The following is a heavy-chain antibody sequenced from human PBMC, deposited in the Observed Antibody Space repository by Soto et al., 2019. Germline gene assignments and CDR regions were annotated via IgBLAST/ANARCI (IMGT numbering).Heavy chain of an antibody. CDR2: ISGSGGST. Sequence: GGSLRLSCAASGFTFSSYAMSWVRQAPGKGLEWVSAISGSGGSTYYADSVKGRFTISRDNSKNTLYLQMNSLRAEDTAVYYCAKGLEVVVIGYYFDYWGQGTLVTVSS. D-gene: IGHD3-22*01. CDR1: GFTFSSYA. J-gene: IGHJ4*02. CDR3: AKGLEVVVIGYYFDY. V-gene: IGHV3-23*01.